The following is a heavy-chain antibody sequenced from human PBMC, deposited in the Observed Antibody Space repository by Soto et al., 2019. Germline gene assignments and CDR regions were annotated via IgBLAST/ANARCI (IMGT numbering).Heavy chain of an antibody. V-gene: IGHV3-30*18. CDR1: GFSFSNYG. D-gene: IGHD3-3*01. CDR2: ISYDGSNK. J-gene: IGHJ6*02. Sequence: QVQLVESGGGVVQPGRSLRLSCAASGFSFSNYGMHWVRQAPGKGLEWVAVISYDGSNKYYADSVKGRFTISRDNSKNTLYLQRNSLRAEETAVYYWAKPGLRGVVTRTYYYYGMDVWGQGTTVTVSS. CDR3: AKPGLRGVVTRTYYYYGMDV.